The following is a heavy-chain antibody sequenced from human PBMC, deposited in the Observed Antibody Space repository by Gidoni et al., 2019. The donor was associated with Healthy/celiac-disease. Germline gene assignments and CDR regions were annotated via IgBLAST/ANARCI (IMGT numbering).Heavy chain of an antibody. D-gene: IGHD4-17*01. J-gene: IGHJ4*02. V-gene: IGHV5-51*01. CDR2: IYPGDSDT. CDR1: AYSFTCSW. CDR3: ARGGGFYGDYVFDY. Sequence: VQRWQSGTECTKPGESLMTPCTGSAYSFTCSWLGWVRQMAGKGLEWVGIIYPGDSDTRYSPSFQGQVTISADKSISTAYLQWSSLKASDTAMYYCARGGGFYGDYVFDYWGQGTLVTVSS.